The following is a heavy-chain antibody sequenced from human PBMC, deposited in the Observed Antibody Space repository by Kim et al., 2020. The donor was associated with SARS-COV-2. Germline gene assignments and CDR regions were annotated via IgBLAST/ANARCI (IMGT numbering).Heavy chain of an antibody. CDR2: IYSGGST. V-gene: IGHV3-53*01. Sequence: GGSLRLSCAASGFTVSSNYMSWVRQAPGKGLEWVSVIYSGGSTYYADSVKGRFTISRDNSKNTLYLQMNSLRAEDTAVYYCARASGSYAAYYGMDVWGQGTTVTVSS. J-gene: IGHJ6*02. CDR1: GFTVSSNY. CDR3: ARASGSYAAYYGMDV. D-gene: IGHD1-26*01.